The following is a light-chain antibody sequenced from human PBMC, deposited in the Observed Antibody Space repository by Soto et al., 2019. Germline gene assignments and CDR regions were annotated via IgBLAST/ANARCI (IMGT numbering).Light chain of an antibody. CDR1: QSVSSSY. CDR3: QQYGSSPPRYT. J-gene: IGKJ2*01. CDR2: GAS. Sequence: EIVLTQSPGTLSLSPGERATLSCRASQSVSSSYLAWYQQKPGEAPRLLIYGASSRATGIPDRFSGSGSGTDFKLTISRLEPEDFAVYYCQQYGSSPPRYTFGQGTKLEIK. V-gene: IGKV3-20*01.